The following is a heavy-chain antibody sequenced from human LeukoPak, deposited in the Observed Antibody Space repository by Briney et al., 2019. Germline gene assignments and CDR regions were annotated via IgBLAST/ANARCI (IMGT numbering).Heavy chain of an antibody. CDR2: INPSGGST. D-gene: IGHD2-2*01. Sequence: ASVKVSCKTSGYPFTKWEINWVRQAPGQGLEWMGIINPSGGSTSYAQKFQGRVTMTRDMSTSTVYMELSSLRSEDTAVYYCARGRVPAASDDVDPWGQGTLVTVSS. J-gene: IGHJ5*02. CDR1: GYPFTKWE. V-gene: IGHV1-46*01. CDR3: ARGRVPAASDDVDP.